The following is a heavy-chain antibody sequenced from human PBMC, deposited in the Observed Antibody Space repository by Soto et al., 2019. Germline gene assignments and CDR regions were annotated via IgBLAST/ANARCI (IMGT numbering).Heavy chain of an antibody. CDR2: IPYTGAT. CDR3: ARGGPVSVSPAWQLLGYFDY. D-gene: IGHD2-15*01. V-gene: IGHV4-31*03. Sequence: SETLSLTCSVSGGSISRGAYFWTWIRQFPGKGLEWIAYIPYTGATYYNPSLKSRVTILADTSKDQFSLKLNSVTSADTAVYYCARGGPVSVSPAWQLLGYFDYWGQGTLVTVSS. J-gene: IGHJ4*02. CDR1: GGSISRGAYF.